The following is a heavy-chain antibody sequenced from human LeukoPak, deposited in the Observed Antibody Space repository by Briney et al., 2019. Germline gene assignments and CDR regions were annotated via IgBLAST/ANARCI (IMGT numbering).Heavy chain of an antibody. CDR3: ARGASGHSSNWNFPYYYYYMDV. V-gene: IGHV3-21*01. CDR1: GFTFSNYN. CDR2: ITSSGTYI. D-gene: IGHD1-1*01. J-gene: IGHJ6*03. Sequence: GGSLRLSCAASGFTFSNYNMNWVRQAPGKAMDWVSSITSSGTYIFYADSVKGRFAISRDNAKNSLYLQMDSLGPEDTAVYYCARGASGHSSNWNFPYYYYYMDVWGKGTTVTISS.